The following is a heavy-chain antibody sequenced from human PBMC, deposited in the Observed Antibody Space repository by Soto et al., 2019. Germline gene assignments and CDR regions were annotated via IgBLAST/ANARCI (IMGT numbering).Heavy chain of an antibody. D-gene: IGHD6-19*01. V-gene: IGHV3-30*18. J-gene: IGHJ2*01. CDR1: GFTFSSYG. CDR2: ISYDGSNK. CDR3: AKDVDSSGWYYYFDI. Sequence: GGSLRLSCAASGFTFSSYGIHWVRQAPGKGLEWVAVISYDGSNKYYADSVKGRFTISRDNSENTLYLQMNSLRAEDTAVYYCAKDVDSSGWYYYFDIWGRGALVTVSS.